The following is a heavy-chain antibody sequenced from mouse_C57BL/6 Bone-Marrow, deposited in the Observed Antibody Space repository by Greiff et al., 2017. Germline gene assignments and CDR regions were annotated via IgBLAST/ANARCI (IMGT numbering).Heavy chain of an antibody. J-gene: IGHJ2*01. CDR3: AREGITTVVEDY. D-gene: IGHD1-1*01. Sequence: EVQLQQSGPELVKPGASVKISCKASGYTFTDYYMNWVKQSHGKSLEWIGDINPNNGGTSYNQKFKGKATLTVDKSSSTVYMELRSLTSEDSAVYYCAREGITTVVEDYWGQGTTLTVSS. CDR1: GYTFTDYY. CDR2: INPNNGGT. V-gene: IGHV1-26*01.